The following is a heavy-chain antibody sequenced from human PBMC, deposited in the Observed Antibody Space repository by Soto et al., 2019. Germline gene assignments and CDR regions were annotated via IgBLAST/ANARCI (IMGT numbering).Heavy chain of an antibody. D-gene: IGHD4-17*01. CDR3: ARESRHPYGDYGWFDP. CDR2: IYYSGST. CDR1: GGSISSGGYY. Sequence: QVQLQESGPGLVKPSQTLSLTCTVSGGSISSGGYYWSWIRQHPGKGLEWSGYIYYSGSTYYNPSLQSRVTISVDTSKNQFSLKLSSVTAADTAVYYCARESRHPYGDYGWFDPWGQGTLVTVSS. V-gene: IGHV4-31*03. J-gene: IGHJ5*02.